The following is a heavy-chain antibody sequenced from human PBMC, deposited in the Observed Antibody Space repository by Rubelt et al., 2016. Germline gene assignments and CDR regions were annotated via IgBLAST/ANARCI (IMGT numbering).Heavy chain of an antibody. CDR3: AGGYVRELDY. J-gene: IGHJ4*02. D-gene: IGHD5-12*01. CDR2: ISSSSSYI. Sequence: GKGLEWVSSISSSSSYIYYADSVKGRFTISRDNAKNSLYLQMNSLRAEDTAVYYCAGGYVRELDYWGQGSLVTVSS. V-gene: IGHV3-21*01.